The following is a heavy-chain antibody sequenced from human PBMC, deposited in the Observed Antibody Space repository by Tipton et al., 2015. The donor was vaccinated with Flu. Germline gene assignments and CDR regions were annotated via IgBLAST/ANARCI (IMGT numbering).Heavy chain of an antibody. D-gene: IGHD5-12*01. J-gene: IGHJ4*02. CDR3: VRGYSGYGEFDY. Sequence: TLSLTCFVSGDSIDSRYYWGWIRQPPGKRLEWIGSISHSGTTYYNPSLESRVTVSLDTSKNQCSLKLSSVTATDTAVFYCVRGYSGYGEFDYWGQGTLVTVSS. V-gene: IGHV4-38-2*02. CDR2: ISHSGTT. CDR1: GDSIDSRYY.